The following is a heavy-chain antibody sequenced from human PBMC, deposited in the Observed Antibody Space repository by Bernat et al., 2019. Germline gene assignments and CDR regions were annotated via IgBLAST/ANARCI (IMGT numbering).Heavy chain of an antibody. Sequence: QMQLVQSGPEVKKPGTSVKVSCKASGFTFSSSAVQWVRQARGQRLEWIGWIVVGSGNTNYAQKFQERVTITRDMSTSTAYMELSSLRSEDTAVYYCAAVSSYDFWSGSPFDYWGQGTLVTVSS. J-gene: IGHJ4*02. CDR1: GFTFSSSA. CDR2: IVVGSGNT. V-gene: IGHV1-58*01. CDR3: AAVSSYDFWSGSPFDY. D-gene: IGHD3-3*01.